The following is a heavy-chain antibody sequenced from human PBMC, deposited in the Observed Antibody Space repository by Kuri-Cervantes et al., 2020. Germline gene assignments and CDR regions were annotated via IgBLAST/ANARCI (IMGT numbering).Heavy chain of an antibody. D-gene: IGHD4-23*01. CDR1: GFTFSNAW. Sequence: GESLKISCAASGFTFSNAWMSWVRQAPGKGLEWVGRIKSKTDGGTTDYAAPVKGRFTISRDDSKNTLYLQMNSLKTEDTAVYYCATSPDYGGNSWGAFDIWGQGTMVTVSS. V-gene: IGHV3-15*01. J-gene: IGHJ3*02. CDR3: ATSPDYGGNSWGAFDI. CDR2: IKSKTDGGTT.